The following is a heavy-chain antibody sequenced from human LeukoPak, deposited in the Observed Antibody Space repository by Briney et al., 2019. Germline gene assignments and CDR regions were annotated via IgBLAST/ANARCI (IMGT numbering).Heavy chain of an antibody. CDR1: GGSISSSSYY. Sequence: SETLSLTCTVSGGSISSSSYYWGWIRQPPGKGLEWIGSIYYSGSTYYNPSLKSRVTISVDTSKNQFSLKLSSLTAADTAVYYGARLVGVAGAGTGGGDFDYWGQGTLVTVSS. CDR3: ARLVGVAGAGTGGGDFDY. D-gene: IGHD6-19*01. CDR2: IYYSGST. V-gene: IGHV4-39*01. J-gene: IGHJ4*02.